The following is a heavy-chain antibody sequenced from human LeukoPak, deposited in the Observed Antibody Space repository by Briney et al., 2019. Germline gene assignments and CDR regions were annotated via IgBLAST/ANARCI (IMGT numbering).Heavy chain of an antibody. CDR1: GFTFSSHA. CDR2: ISGSGGGT. Sequence: GGSLRLSCAASGFTFSSHAMSWVRQAPGKGLEWVSAISGSGGGTYYADSVKGRFTISRDNSKNTLYLQMNSLRAEDTAVYYCAKDSCSSTSCYWDYWGQGTLVTVSS. D-gene: IGHD2-2*01. V-gene: IGHV3-23*01. CDR3: AKDSCSSTSCYWDY. J-gene: IGHJ4*02.